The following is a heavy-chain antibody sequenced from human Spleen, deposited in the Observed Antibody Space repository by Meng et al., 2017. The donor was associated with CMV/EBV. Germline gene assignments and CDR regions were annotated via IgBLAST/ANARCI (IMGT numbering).Heavy chain of an antibody. CDR2: IYYSGST. V-gene: IGHV4-39*07. CDR1: GGSISCSSYY. D-gene: IGHD6-13*01. CDR3: ASGSPAACWFDP. J-gene: IGHJ5*02. Sequence: VSGGSISCSSYYWGWIRQPPGKGLEWIGSIYYSGSTYYNPSLKSRVTISVDTSKNQFSLKLSSVTAADTAVYYCASGSPAACWFDPWGQGTLVTVSS.